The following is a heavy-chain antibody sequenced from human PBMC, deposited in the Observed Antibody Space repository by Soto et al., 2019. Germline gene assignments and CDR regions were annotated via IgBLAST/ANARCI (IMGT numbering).Heavy chain of an antibody. J-gene: IGHJ6*02. D-gene: IGHD6-19*01. Sequence: QVQLVQSGAEVKKTGSSVKVSCKVSGGTFSSYAIDWVRQAAGHGLEWMGGIVPIFGTTYYTQKFQGRATIIADDSTTTAYLEMSSLRSEDTAIYYCARVEAVAGLYNYHGLDVWGQGTAVTVSS. V-gene: IGHV1-69*12. CDR3: ARVEAVAGLYNYHGLDV. CDR1: GGTFSSYA. CDR2: IVPIFGTT.